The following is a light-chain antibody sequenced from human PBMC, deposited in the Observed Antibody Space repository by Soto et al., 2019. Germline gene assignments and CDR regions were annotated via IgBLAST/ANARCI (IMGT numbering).Light chain of an antibody. V-gene: IGLV2-11*01. CDR3: CSYAGSYVV. J-gene: IGLJ2*01. Sequence: QSALTQPRSVSGSPGQSVTISCTGTNNDVGGYNYVSWYQQHPGKAPKVIIYDVTKWPSGVPDRFSGSKSGNTASLSISGLQAEDEADYYCCSYAGSYVVFGGGTKLTVL. CDR2: DVT. CDR1: NNDVGGYNY.